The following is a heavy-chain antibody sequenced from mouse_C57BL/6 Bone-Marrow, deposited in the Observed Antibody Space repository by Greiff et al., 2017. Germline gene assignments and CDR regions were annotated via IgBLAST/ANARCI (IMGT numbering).Heavy chain of an antibody. CDR1: GYTFTSYW. J-gene: IGHJ3*01. D-gene: IGHD2-5*01. Sequence: QVQLQQPGAELVRPGTSVKLSCKASGYTFTSYWMHWVKQRPGQGLEWIGVIDPSDSYTNYNQKFKGKATLTVDTSSSTAYMQLSSLTSEDSAFYSCARGYYSNPFAYWGQGTLVTVSA. CDR2: IDPSDSYT. CDR3: ARGYYSNPFAY. V-gene: IGHV1-59*01.